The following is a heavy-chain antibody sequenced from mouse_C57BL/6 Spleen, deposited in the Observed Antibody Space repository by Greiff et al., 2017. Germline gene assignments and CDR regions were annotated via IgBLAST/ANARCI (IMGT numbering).Heavy chain of an antibody. Sequence: VQLQQSGAELARPGASVKMSCKASGYTFTSYTLHWVKQRPGQGLEWIGYINPSSGYTKYNPKFKDKATLTADKSSSTAYMQLSSLTSEDSAVYYGARPHYYGSSYDAMDYWGKGTSVTVSS. CDR2: INPSSGYT. CDR1: GYTFTSYT. J-gene: IGHJ4*01. D-gene: IGHD1-1*01. CDR3: ARPHYYGSSYDAMDY. V-gene: IGHV1-4*01.